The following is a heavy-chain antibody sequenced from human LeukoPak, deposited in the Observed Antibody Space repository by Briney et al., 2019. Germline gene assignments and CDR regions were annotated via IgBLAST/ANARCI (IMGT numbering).Heavy chain of an antibody. CDR1: GGTFSSYA. V-gene: IGHV1-69*05. CDR2: IIPIFGTA. Sequence: ASVKVSCKASGGTFSSYAISWVRQAPGQGLEWMGRIIPIFGTANYAQKFQGRVTITTDESTSTAYMELSSLRSEDTAVYYCARGNIVATTFDYWGRGTLVTVSS. D-gene: IGHD5-12*01. CDR3: ARGNIVATTFDY. J-gene: IGHJ4*02.